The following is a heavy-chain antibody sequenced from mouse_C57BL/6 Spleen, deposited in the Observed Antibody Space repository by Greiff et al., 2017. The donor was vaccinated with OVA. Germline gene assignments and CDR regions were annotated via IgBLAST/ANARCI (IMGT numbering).Heavy chain of an antibody. Sequence: ESGPGLVKPSPSLSLTCSVTGYSITSGYYWNWIRHFPGNKLECMGFISYAGSNNYNPSLKNRISFTRDTSKNKFFLKLNSVATEDKATYNCTRKPSHWYCDVWGTGTTVTVSS. V-gene: IGHV3-6*01. CDR1: GYSITSGYY. CDR2: ISYAGSN. CDR3: TRKPSHWYCDV. J-gene: IGHJ1*03.